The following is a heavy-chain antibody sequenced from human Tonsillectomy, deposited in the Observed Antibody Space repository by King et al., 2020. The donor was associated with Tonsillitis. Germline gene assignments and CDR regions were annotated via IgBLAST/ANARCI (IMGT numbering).Heavy chain of an antibody. V-gene: IGHV3-11*01. CDR2: ISTSSSTR. CDR3: VREMYSGSQNVWFDS. D-gene: IGHD1-26*01. J-gene: IGHJ5*01. CDR1: GFNFRDYY. Sequence: VQLVESGGGLVKPGGSLRLSCAASGFNFRDYYMSWIRQVPGKGLEWVSYISTSSSTRHYAASVKGRFTISRDNAKKTLYLEMNTLSAEDTAVYYCVREMYSGSQNVWFDSWGQGTLVTVSS.